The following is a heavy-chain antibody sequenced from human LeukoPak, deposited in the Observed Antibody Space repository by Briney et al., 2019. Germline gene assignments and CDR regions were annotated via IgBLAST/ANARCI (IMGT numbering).Heavy chain of an antibody. CDR1: GYTFTGYN. Sequence: ASVKVSCKASGYTFTGYNVHWMRQAPGQGLEWMGWINPSSGDTTYVQKFQGRVTMTRDTSISTAYMELSRLVFDDTAVYYCAKDKGGSTGSGSPDSWGQGSLVTVSS. J-gene: IGHJ4*02. V-gene: IGHV1-2*02. D-gene: IGHD3-10*01. CDR3: AKDKGGSTGSGSPDS. CDR2: INPSSGDT.